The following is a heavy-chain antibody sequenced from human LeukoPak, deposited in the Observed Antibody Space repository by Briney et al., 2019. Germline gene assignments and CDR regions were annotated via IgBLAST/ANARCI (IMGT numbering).Heavy chain of an antibody. J-gene: IGHJ3*02. CDR2: IKQDGSQK. Sequence: GGSLRLSCAASGFTFSSYWMSWVRQAPGKGLEWVANIKQDGSQKHYVDSVKGRFTISRDNAKNTLSLQMNSLRAEDTAVYYCARVGGSNAFDIWGQGTMVIVSS. D-gene: IGHD1-26*01. V-gene: IGHV3-7*02. CDR1: GFTFSSYW. CDR3: ARVGGSNAFDI.